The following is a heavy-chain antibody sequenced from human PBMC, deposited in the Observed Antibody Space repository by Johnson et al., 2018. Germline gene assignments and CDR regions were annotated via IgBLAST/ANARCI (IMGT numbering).Heavy chain of an antibody. CDR2: IKSKTDGGTT. CDR1: GFTFRNAW. D-gene: IGHD3-22*01. Sequence: VQLVESGGGLVKPGGSLRLSCAASGFTFRNAWMNWVRQAPGKGLEWVGRIKSKTDGGTTDYAAPVKGRFTISRDDSKSTLYLQMHSLKTEDTAVYYCTTEGPYYYDGDYYYYYMAVWGKGTTVTVSS. V-gene: IGHV3-15*07. CDR3: TTEGPYYYDGDYYYYYMAV. J-gene: IGHJ6*03.